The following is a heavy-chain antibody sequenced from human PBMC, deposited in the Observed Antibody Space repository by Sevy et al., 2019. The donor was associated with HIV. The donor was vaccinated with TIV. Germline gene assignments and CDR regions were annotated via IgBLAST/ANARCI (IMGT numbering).Heavy chain of an antibody. Sequence: SETLSLTCAVYGGSFSGYYWSWIRQSPGKGLEWIGEINHSGSTNYNPSLKSRVTISVDTSKNQFSLKLSSVTAADTAVYYCARAGGYDSGGIDYWGQGTLVTVSS. J-gene: IGHJ4*02. V-gene: IGHV4-34*01. CDR3: ARAGGYDSGGIDY. D-gene: IGHD5-12*01. CDR2: INHSGST. CDR1: GGSFSGYY.